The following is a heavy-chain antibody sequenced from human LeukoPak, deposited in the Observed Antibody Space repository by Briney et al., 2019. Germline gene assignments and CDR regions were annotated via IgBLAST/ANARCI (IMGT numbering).Heavy chain of an antibody. Sequence: ASVKVSCKASGGTFTNYAFNWVRQAPGQGLEWMGWISAYNGNTNYAQKLQGRVTMTTDTSTSTAYMELRSLRSDDTAVYYCARSITIFGVATADAFDIWGQGTMVTVSS. J-gene: IGHJ3*02. CDR2: ISAYNGNT. CDR3: ARSITIFGVATADAFDI. D-gene: IGHD3-3*01. CDR1: GGTFTNYA. V-gene: IGHV1-18*01.